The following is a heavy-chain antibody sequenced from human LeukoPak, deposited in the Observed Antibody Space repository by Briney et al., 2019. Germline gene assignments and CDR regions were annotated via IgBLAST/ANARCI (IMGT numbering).Heavy chain of an antibody. J-gene: IGHJ4*02. D-gene: IGHD2-2*01. CDR1: GFTVSSNY. CDR2: IYSGGTT. CDR3: ARAVGGYYFDY. V-gene: IGHV3-53*01. Sequence: GGSLRLSCAASGFTVSSNYMSGVRQAPGKGLEWVSIIYSGGTTYYADSVKGRFTISRDNSKNTLYLQMNSLRAEDTAVYYCARAVGGYYFDYWGQGTLVTVSS.